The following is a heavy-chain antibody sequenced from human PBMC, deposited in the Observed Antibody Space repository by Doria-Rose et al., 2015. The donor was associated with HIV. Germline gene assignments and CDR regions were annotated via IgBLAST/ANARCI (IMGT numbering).Heavy chain of an antibody. CDR3: ARIKSSRWYHKYYFDF. Sequence: SGPVLVKPTETLTLTCTVSGVSLSSPGMGVSWIRQPPGKALEWLANIFSDDESSYKTSLKSRLTISRGTSKSQVVLTMTGMDPVDTATYYCARIKSSRWYHKYYFDFWGQGTLVIVSA. J-gene: IGHJ4*02. CDR1: GVSLSSPGMG. V-gene: IGHV2-26*01. D-gene: IGHD6-13*01. CDR2: IFSDDES.